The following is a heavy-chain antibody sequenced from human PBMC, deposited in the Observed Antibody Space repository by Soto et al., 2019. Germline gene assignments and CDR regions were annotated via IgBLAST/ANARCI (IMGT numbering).Heavy chain of an antibody. V-gene: IGHV3-53*01. CDR1: GFSVTANY. CDR2: IYSGGST. Sequence: DVQVVESGGGLIQPGGSLRLSCEVSGFSVTANYMSWVRQAPGKGLEWVSVIYSGGSTYYIDSVKGRFSISRDISKNTPYLQMNRLRAEATAVYYCHGYGYWGQGSLVTVSS. CDR3: HGYGY. J-gene: IGHJ4*02. D-gene: IGHD5-12*01.